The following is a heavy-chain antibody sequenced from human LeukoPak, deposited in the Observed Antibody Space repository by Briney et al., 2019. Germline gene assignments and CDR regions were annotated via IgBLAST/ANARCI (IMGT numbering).Heavy chain of an antibody. V-gene: IGHV3-7*01. CDR3: ARWGSELPDDAFDI. J-gene: IGHJ3*02. CDR2: IRQDGSEK. D-gene: IGHD6-25*01. Sequence: SGGSLRLSCAASGFTFSRYWMSWVRQAPGKGLEWEANIRQDGSEKHYLDSVKGRITISRDNAKNSLYLQMNSLRAEDTAVYYCARWGSELPDDAFDIWGQGTMVTVSS. CDR1: GFTFSRYW.